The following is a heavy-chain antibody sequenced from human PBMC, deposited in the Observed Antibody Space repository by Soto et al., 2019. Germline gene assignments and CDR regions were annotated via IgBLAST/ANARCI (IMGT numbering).Heavy chain of an antibody. Sequence: PGGSLRLSCAASGFTFSNAWMSWVRHAPGKGLEWVARIKSKTDGGTTDYAAPVKGRFTISRDDSKNTLYLQMNSLKAEDTAVYYCATRRPQLEQRRTYYYGMDVWGKVTTVTVSS. D-gene: IGHD1-1*01. CDR2: IKSKTDGGTT. CDR3: ATRRPQLEQRRTYYYGMDV. J-gene: IGHJ6*04. V-gene: IGHV3-15*01. CDR1: GFTFSNAW.